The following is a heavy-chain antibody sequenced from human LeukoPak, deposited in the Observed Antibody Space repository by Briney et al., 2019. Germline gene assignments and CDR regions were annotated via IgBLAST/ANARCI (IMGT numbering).Heavy chain of an antibody. CDR1: GGSISSGGYY. D-gene: IGHD6-13*01. J-gene: IGHJ4*02. Sequence: SETLSLTCTVSGGSISSGGYYWSWIRQPPGKGLEWIGYIYHSGSTYYNPSLKSRVTISVDRSKNQFSLKLSSVTAADTAVYYCARQAAAGTGGYWGQGTLVTVSS. CDR2: IYHSGST. V-gene: IGHV4-30-2*01. CDR3: ARQAAAGTGGY.